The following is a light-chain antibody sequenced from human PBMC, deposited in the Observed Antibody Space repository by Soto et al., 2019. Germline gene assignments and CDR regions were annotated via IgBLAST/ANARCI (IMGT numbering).Light chain of an antibody. CDR1: QSISTW. V-gene: IGKV1-5*03. CDR2: KAS. CDR3: QQYHSNSRT. Sequence: DIQMTQSPSTLSASVGDRVTITCRASQSISTWLAWYQQKPGKAPRLLIYKASSLQSGVPSRFSGSGSGAEITLTIRSLQADGFATYYCQQYHSNSRTFGQGTKVEGK. J-gene: IGKJ1*01.